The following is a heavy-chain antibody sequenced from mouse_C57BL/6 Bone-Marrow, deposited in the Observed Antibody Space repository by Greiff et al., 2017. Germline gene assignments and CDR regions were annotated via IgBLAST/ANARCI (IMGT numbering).Heavy chain of an antibody. D-gene: IGHD2-5*01. Sequence: VQLQQSGAELVRPGASVKLSCTASGFNIKDDYMHWVKQRPEQGLEWIGWIDPENGDTEYASKFQGKATITADTSSNTAYLQLSSLTSEDTAVYYCFYYSNSHWYVDVWGTGTTVTVSS. V-gene: IGHV14-4*01. CDR2: IDPENGDT. J-gene: IGHJ1*03. CDR1: GFNIKDDY. CDR3: FYYSNSHWYVDV.